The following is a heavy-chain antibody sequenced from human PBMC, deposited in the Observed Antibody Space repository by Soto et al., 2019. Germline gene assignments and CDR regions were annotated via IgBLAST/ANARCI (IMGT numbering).Heavy chain of an antibody. CDR1: GFAFSSYG. CDR2: ISYDGSNK. V-gene: IGHV3-30*18. Sequence: QVQLVESGGGVVQPGRSLRLSCAACGFAFSSYGMHWVRQAPGKGLEWVAVISYDGSNKYYADSVKGRFTISRDNSKNTLYLQMNSLRAEDTAVYYCAKGAGSVYYYGMDVWGQGTTVTVSS. D-gene: IGHD6-19*01. J-gene: IGHJ6*02. CDR3: AKGAGSVYYYGMDV.